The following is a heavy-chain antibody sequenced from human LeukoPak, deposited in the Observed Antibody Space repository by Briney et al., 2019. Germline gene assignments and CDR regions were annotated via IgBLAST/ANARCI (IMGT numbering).Heavy chain of an antibody. CDR3: ARTYNWFES. CDR2: IYYGGST. V-gene: IGHV4-59*01. J-gene: IGHJ5*01. Sequence: SETLSLTCTVSGGSISNYYWSWIRQPPGKGLEWIGYIYYGGSTNYNPSLKSRVTISVDTSKDQVSLKLSSVTAADTAVYFCARTYNWFESWGQGTLVTVSS. CDR1: GGSISNYY.